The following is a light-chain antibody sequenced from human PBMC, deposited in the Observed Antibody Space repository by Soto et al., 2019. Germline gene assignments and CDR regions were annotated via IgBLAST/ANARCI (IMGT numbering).Light chain of an antibody. CDR2: EVS. CDR1: SSDVGGYNY. J-gene: IGLJ1*01. CDR3: SSYTSSSTPYV. Sequence: QSVLTQPASVSGSPGQSITISCTGTSSDVGGYNYVSWYQQHPGKAPKLMIYEVSNRPSGVSNRFSGSKSGNTASLTISGLQAEDEADYYGSSYTSSSTPYVLGTGTKVTVL. V-gene: IGLV2-14*01.